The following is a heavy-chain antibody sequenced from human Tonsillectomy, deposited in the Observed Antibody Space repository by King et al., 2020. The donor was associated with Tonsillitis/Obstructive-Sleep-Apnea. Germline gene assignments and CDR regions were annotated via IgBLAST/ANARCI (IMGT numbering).Heavy chain of an antibody. CDR2: MYYTGST. CDR1: GGSINNNNYY. Sequence: QLQESGPGLVKPSETLSLTRTVSGGSINNNNYYWAWMRQPPGKGPEWIGTMYYTGSTYYNPSLKTRVTISVDTSKNQFSLRLSSVAAADTALYYCARLAFLDYLPVYYFDYWGQGTLVTVSA. D-gene: IGHD3-3*02. V-gene: IGHV4-39*01. J-gene: IGHJ4*02. CDR3: ARLAFLDYLPVYYFDY.